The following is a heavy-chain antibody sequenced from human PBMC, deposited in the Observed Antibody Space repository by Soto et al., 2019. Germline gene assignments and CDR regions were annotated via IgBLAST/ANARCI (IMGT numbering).Heavy chain of an antibody. CDR3: ARDFLGGERPSYNDMDV. Sequence: EVQLVESGGGLVQPGRSLRLSCAASGFTFDDYAMHWVRQVPGKGLEWVSAISWNSANIGYADSVKGRVTISSDNAKSSVYLQMNSMRPEDTALYYFARDFLGGERPSYNDMDVWGQWTTVTVSS. V-gene: IGHV3-9*01. D-gene: IGHD6-6*01. J-gene: IGHJ6*01. CDR1: GFTFDDYA. CDR2: ISWNSANI.